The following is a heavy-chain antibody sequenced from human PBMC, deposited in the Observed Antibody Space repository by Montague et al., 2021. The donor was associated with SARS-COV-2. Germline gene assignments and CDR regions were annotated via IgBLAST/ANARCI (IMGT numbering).Heavy chain of an antibody. J-gene: IGHJ6*02. V-gene: IGHV6-1*01. Sequence: CAISGDSVSSNSAAWNWIRQSPSRGLEWLGRTYYRPKWYNDYAVSVKGRITINPDTSKNQFSLQLNSVTPEDTAVYYCARGLWFGELLYYYYYYGMDVWGQGTTVTVSS. D-gene: IGHD3-10*01. CDR2: TYYRPKWYN. CDR1: GDSVSSNSAA. CDR3: ARGLWFGELLYYYYYYGMDV.